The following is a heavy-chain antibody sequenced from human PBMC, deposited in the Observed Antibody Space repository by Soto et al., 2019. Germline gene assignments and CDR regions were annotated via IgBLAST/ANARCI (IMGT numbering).Heavy chain of an antibody. CDR2: ISSSGNII. D-gene: IGHD3-22*01. V-gene: IGHV3-11*01. CDR3: AKMSSENYYDPVFS. CDR1: GFTFSDYY. Sequence: QVQLVESGGGLVKTGGSLRIVCEASGFTFSDYYMSWVRQAPGKGLEWASYISSSGNIIYYADSVKGRFTISRDNAKNSVYLQMNSLRAEDTALYFCAKMSSENYYDPVFSWGQGTLVTVSS. J-gene: IGHJ4*02.